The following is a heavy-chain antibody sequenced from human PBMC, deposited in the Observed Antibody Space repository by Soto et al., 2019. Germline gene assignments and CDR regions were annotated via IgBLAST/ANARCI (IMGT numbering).Heavy chain of an antibody. CDR1: GFTFSSYG. CDR3: AKIAVAGTIHY. V-gene: IGHV3-30*18. J-gene: IGHJ4*02. D-gene: IGHD6-19*01. Sequence: PGGSLRLSCAASGFTFSSYGMHWVRQAPGKGLEWGAGISYDGSNKYYADSVKGRFTISRDNSKNTLYLQMNSLSAEDTAVYYCAKIAVAGTIHYWGQGPLVTVSS. CDR2: ISYDGSNK.